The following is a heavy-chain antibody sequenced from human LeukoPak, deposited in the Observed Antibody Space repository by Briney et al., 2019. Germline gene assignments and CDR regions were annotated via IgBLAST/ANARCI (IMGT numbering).Heavy chain of an antibody. D-gene: IGHD2-15*01. J-gene: IGHJ4*02. Sequence: GGSLRLSCAASGFTFSSYAMSWVRQAPGKGLEWVANINEDGSEEHYVDSVRGRFTIARDNAKNSLYLQMNSLRAEDTAVYYCARAGDGTAARDYWGQGTLVTVSS. CDR2: INEDGSEE. CDR3: ARAGDGTAARDY. CDR1: GFTFSSYA. V-gene: IGHV3-7*01.